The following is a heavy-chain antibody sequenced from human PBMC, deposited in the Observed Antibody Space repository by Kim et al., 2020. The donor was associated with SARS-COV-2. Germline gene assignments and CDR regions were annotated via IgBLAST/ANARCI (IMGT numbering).Heavy chain of an antibody. CDR3: AREARRRVRDKESADAFDV. Sequence: GSLRLSCAASGFTFSSFSMNWVRQAPGKGLEWVSGISISSAYRNYADSLKGRFTISRDNAKNSLYLQMNSLRADDTAVYYCAREARRRVRDKESADAFDVWGQGTLLTVSS. J-gene: IGHJ3*01. V-gene: IGHV3-21*01. CDR1: GFTFSSFS. D-gene: IGHD4-4*01. CDR2: ISISSAYR.